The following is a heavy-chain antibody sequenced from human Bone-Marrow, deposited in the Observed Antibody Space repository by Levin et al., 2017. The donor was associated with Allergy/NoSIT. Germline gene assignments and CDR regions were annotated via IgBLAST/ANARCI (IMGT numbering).Heavy chain of an antibody. CDR2: IYYSGST. J-gene: IGHJ6*02. CDR1: GGSISSSSYY. D-gene: IGHD3-10*01. CDR3: ARQGYMMGYYYGSGGFTTLDYGMDG. Sequence: SETLSLTCTVSGGSISSSSYYWGWIRQPPGTGLEWIGSIYYSGSTYYNPSLKSRVTISVDTSKNQFSLKLSSVTAADTAVYYCARQGYMMGYYYGSGGFTTLDYGMDGWGQGTTVTVSS. V-gene: IGHV4-39*01.